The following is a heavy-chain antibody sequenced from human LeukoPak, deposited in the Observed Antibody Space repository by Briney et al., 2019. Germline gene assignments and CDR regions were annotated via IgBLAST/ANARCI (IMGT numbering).Heavy chain of an antibody. CDR2: IYTSGSA. CDR3: ARDHSTRHYYYYYMDV. D-gene: IGHD6-6*01. CDR1: GGSISSYY. Sequence: SETLSLTCTVSGGSISSYYWSWIRQPAGKGLEWIGRIYTSGSANYNPSLKSRVTMSADTSKNQFSLKLSSVTAADTAVYYCARDHSTRHYYYYYMDVWGKGTTVTVSS. J-gene: IGHJ6*03. V-gene: IGHV4-4*07.